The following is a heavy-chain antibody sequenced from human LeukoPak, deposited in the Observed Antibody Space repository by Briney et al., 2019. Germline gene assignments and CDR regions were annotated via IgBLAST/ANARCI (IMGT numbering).Heavy chain of an antibody. CDR2: IYYSGST. V-gene: IGHV4-59*01. CDR1: GGSISSYY. Sequence: SETLSLTCTVSGGSISSYYWSWIRQPPGKGLEWSGYIYYSGSTNYNPSLKSRVTISVDTSKNQFSLKLSSVTAADTAVYYCARDQYYDSKGWFDPWGQGTLVTVSS. CDR3: ARDQYYDSKGWFDP. D-gene: IGHD3-22*01. J-gene: IGHJ5*02.